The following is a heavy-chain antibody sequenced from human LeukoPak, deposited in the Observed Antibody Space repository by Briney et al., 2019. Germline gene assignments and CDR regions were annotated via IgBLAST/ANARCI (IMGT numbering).Heavy chain of an antibody. Sequence: PGGSLRLSCAASGFTFSSYSMNWVRQAPGKGLEWVSSISSSSSYIYYADSVKGRFTISRDNAKNSLYLQMNSLRAEDTAVYYCATTTTAYYYMDVWGKGTTVTVSS. D-gene: IGHD4-11*01. CDR1: GFTFSSYS. CDR2: ISSSSSYI. CDR3: ATTTTAYYYMDV. V-gene: IGHV3-21*01. J-gene: IGHJ6*03.